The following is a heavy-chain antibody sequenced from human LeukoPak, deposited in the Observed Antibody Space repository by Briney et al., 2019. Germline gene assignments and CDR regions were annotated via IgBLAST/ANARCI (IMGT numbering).Heavy chain of an antibody. Sequence: SETLSLTCTVSGGSISSYYWSWIRQPPEKGLEWIGYIYYSGSTNYNPSLKSRVTISVDTSKNQFSLKLSSVTAADTAAYYCARARGPFDYWGQGTLVTVSS. V-gene: IGHV4-59*01. CDR1: GGSISSYY. J-gene: IGHJ4*02. CDR2: IYYSGST. CDR3: ARARGPFDY.